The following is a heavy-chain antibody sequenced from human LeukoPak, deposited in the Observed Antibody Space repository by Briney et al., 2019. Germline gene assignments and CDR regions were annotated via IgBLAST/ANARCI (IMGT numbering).Heavy chain of an antibody. Sequence: ASVKVSCTVSGYRLSEVSIHWVRQRPGKGLEWMGGIDPEDHESIYAQQFQGRVTITRDMSTSTAYMELSSLRSEDTAVYYCAWGTVTTIYWGQGTLVTVSS. CDR3: AWGTVTTIY. J-gene: IGHJ4*02. CDR1: GYRLSEVS. D-gene: IGHD4-17*01. V-gene: IGHV1-24*01. CDR2: IDPEDHES.